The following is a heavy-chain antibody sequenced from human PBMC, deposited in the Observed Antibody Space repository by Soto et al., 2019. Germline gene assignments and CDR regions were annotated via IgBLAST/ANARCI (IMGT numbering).Heavy chain of an antibody. J-gene: IGHJ4*02. CDR1: GYTFTGYY. Sequence: ASVKVSCKASGYTFTGYYMHWVRQAPGQGLEWMGWINPNSGGTNYAQKFQGWVTMTRDTSISTAYMELSRLRSDDTAVYYCARDRGYSSSWYLDYWGQGTLVTVSS. V-gene: IGHV1-2*04. CDR2: INPNSGGT. D-gene: IGHD6-13*01. CDR3: ARDRGYSSSWYLDY.